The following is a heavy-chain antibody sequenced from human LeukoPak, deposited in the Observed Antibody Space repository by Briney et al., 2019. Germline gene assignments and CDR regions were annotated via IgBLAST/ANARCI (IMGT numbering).Heavy chain of an antibody. J-gene: IGHJ3*02. V-gene: IGHV3-7*01. CDR1: GFTFSNNW. D-gene: IGHD3-22*01. CDR2: INQDGSEK. Sequence: PGGSLRLSCAASGFTFSNNWMSWVRQTPGKGLEWVAKINQDGSEKSYVDSVKGRFTISRDNAKNSLYLQMSSLRAEDTALYYCATFSSVNYPKEPFDIWGQGTMVTVSS. CDR3: ATFSSVNYPKEPFDI.